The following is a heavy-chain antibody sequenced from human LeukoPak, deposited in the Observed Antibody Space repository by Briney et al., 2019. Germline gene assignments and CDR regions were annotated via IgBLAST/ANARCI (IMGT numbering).Heavy chain of an antibody. CDR1: GGSISSYY. CDR3: ARVYDCVWGSYPPVFDP. CDR2: IYYSGST. J-gene: IGHJ5*02. D-gene: IGHD3-16*02. V-gene: IGHV4-59*01. Sequence: SETLSLTXTVSGGSISSYYWSWVRQPPGKGLEWIGYIYYSGSTNYHPSLKSRVTISVDTSKNQFSLKLSSVTAADTAVYYCARVYDCVWGSYPPVFDPWGQGILVTVSS.